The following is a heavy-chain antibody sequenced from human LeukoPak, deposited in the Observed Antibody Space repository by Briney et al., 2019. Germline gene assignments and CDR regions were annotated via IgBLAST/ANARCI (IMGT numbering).Heavy chain of an antibody. CDR1: GDSVISNNYY. D-gene: IGHD1-1*01. V-gene: IGHV4-61*01. CDR3: ARLTRRSGSYFDS. Sequence: PSETLSLTCTVSGDSVISNNYYWSWIRQPPGKGLEWIGYIYYSGNTNYNSSLKSRVTISVDTSKNQFSLKLSSVTAADTAVYYCARLTRRSGSYFDSWGQGTLVTVSS. CDR2: IYYSGNT. J-gene: IGHJ4*02.